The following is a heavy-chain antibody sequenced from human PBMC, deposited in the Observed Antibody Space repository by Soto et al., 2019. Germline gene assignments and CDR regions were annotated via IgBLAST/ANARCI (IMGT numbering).Heavy chain of an antibody. CDR2: IYPGNSYT. D-gene: IGHD2-2*01. Sequence: PGESLKISCKGSGYTFTTYWITWVRQMPGKGLEWMGRIYPGNSYTSYNPSFQGHVTLSADMSNSTAYLQWSGLKASDTAMYYCARHTGLGRMPFDYWGQGTLVTVSS. J-gene: IGHJ4*02. V-gene: IGHV5-10-1*01. CDR1: GYTFTTYW. CDR3: ARHTGLGRMPFDY.